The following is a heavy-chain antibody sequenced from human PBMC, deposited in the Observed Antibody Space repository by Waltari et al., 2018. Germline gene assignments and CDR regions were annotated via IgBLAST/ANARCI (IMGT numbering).Heavy chain of an antibody. CDR2: VSAKSDYT. Sequence: EEQLLESGGGLVQPGGSLRLSCDTSGSIFGSYAMTWVRPAPGKGLEWVSGVSAKSDYTSYADSAKGRFTVSRDNSKNTLYLQMNSLRVEDTALYYCARYISRGRELISWGQGTLVTVSS. CDR1: GSIFGSYA. J-gene: IGHJ4*02. V-gene: IGHV3-23*01. D-gene: IGHD1-7*01. CDR3: ARYISRGRELIS.